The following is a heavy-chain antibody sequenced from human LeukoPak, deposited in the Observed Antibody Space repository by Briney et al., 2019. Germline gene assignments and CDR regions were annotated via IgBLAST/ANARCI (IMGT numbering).Heavy chain of an antibody. J-gene: IGHJ3*02. CDR1: GFTVSSNY. D-gene: IGHD3-22*01. Sequence: GGSLGLSCAASGFTVSSNYMSWVRQAPGKGLEWVSVIYSGGSTYYADSVKGRFNISRDNSKNTLYLQMNSLRAEDTAVYYCASGSHYDSSGYPHDAFDIWGQGTMVTVSS. V-gene: IGHV3-66*01. CDR2: IYSGGST. CDR3: ASGSHYDSSGYPHDAFDI.